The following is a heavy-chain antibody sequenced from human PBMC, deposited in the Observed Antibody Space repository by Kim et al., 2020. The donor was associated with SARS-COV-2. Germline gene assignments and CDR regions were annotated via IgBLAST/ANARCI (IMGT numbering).Heavy chain of an antibody. D-gene: IGHD3-22*01. CDR1: GCSISSSSYY. CDR3: ARGLTMIVVVIPGGWFDP. V-gene: IGHV4-39*01. CDR2: IYYSGST. J-gene: IGHJ5*02. Sequence: SETLSLTCTVSGCSISSSSYYWGWIRQPPGKGLEWIGSIYYSGSTYYNPSLKSRVTISVDTSKNQFSLKLSSVTAADTAVYYCARGLTMIVVVIPGGWFDPWGQGTLVTVSS.